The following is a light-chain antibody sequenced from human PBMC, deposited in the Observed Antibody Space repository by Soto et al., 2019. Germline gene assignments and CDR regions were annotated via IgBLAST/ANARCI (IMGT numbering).Light chain of an antibody. CDR2: GAS. J-gene: IGKJ1*01. CDR1: RGVSANY. Sequence: ENLLTQSPGTLSLSPVEGATLSCMASRGVSANYLAWYQQKPGQAPTLLIYGASIRAAGIPDRFSGSGSGTDFTLTIRRLEPDDFAVYYRQQYGSSPRTFGQGTKVDIK. V-gene: IGKV3-20*01. CDR3: QQYGSSPRT.